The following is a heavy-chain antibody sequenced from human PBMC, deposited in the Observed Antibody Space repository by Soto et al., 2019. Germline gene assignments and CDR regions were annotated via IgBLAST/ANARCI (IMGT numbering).Heavy chain of an antibody. D-gene: IGHD6-19*01. CDR3: AREPYSSGWYGPKTVLTATTY. Sequence: GGSLRLSCAASGFTFSSYWMSWVRQAPGKGLEWVANIKQDGSEKYYVDSVKGRFTISRDNAKNSLYLQMNSLRAEDTAVYYCAREPYSSGWYGPKTVLTATTYWGQGTLVTVSS. V-gene: IGHV3-7*05. CDR2: IKQDGSEK. CDR1: GFTFSSYW. J-gene: IGHJ4*02.